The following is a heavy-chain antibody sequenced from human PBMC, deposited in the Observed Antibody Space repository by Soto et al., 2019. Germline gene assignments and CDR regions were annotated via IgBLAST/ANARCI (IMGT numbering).Heavy chain of an antibody. CDR2: IYYSGST. CDR3: ARVFVDSSGWYYFDY. Sequence: SETLSLTCTVSGGSISSYYWSWIRQPSGKGLEWIGYIYYSGSTNYNPSLKSRVTISVDTSKNQFSLKLSSVTAADTAVYYCARVFVDSSGWYYFDYWGQGTLVTV. CDR1: GGSISSYY. J-gene: IGHJ4*02. D-gene: IGHD6-19*01. V-gene: IGHV4-59*01.